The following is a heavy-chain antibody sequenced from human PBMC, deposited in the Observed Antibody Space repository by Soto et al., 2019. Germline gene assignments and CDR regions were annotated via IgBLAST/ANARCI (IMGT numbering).Heavy chain of an antibody. CDR3: ARHYITVSGVIRVRYGLSYFDF. CDR1: GDSIRSSSSYY. J-gene: IGHJ4*02. V-gene: IGHV4-39*01. CDR2: IYYSGST. Sequence: QLLLQESGPGLVKPSETLSLTCSVSGDSIRSSSSYYWGWIRQPPGKGLEWIGGIYYSGSTYYNPSLKSRVTMSVDTSKDQFSLKLSSVTAADTGVYYCARHYITVSGVIRVRYGLSYFDFWGQGVPVIVSS. D-gene: IGHD2-21*01.